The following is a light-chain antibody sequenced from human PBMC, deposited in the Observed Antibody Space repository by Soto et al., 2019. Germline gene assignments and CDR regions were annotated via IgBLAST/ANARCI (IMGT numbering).Light chain of an antibody. CDR3: AAWDDSLNGPV. CDR2: SNN. CDR1: SSNIGSNT. J-gene: IGLJ2*01. V-gene: IGLV1-44*01. Sequence: QSVLTQPPSASGTPGQRVTISCSGSSSNIGSNTVNWYQQLPGTAPKLLIYSNNQRPSGVPDRFSGSKSGTSASLAISGLQSEDAADYYWAAWDDSLNGPVFGGGTKLTVL.